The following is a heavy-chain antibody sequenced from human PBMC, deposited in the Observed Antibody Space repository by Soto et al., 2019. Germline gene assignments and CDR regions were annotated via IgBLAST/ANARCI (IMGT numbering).Heavy chain of an antibody. J-gene: IGHJ6*03. Sequence: GGSLRLSCAASGFTFSSYWMSWVRQAPVKGLERVANIKQDGSEKYYVDSVKGRFTISRDNAKNSLYLQMNSLRAEDTAVYYCAIDPLVVPAATYYSYYMDVWGKGTTVTSP. CDR2: IKQDGSEK. D-gene: IGHD2-2*01. CDR3: AIDPLVVPAATYYSYYMDV. CDR1: GFTFSSYW. V-gene: IGHV3-7*03.